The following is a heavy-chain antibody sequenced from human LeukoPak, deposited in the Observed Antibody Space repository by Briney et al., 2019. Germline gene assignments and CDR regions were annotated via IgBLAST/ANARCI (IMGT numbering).Heavy chain of an antibody. CDR3: AREYGGSYYGFQFDP. CDR2: ISSSSSTI. Sequence: GGSLRLSCAASGFTFSSYSMNWVRQAPGKGLEWVSYISSSSSTIYYADSVKGRFTISRDNAKNSLYLQMNSLRAEDTAVYYCAREYGGSYYGFQFDPWGQGTLVTVSS. V-gene: IGHV3-48*04. D-gene: IGHD1-26*01. CDR1: GFTFSSYS. J-gene: IGHJ5*02.